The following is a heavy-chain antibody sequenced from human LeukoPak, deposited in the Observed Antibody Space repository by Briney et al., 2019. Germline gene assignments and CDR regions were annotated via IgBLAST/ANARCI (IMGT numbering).Heavy chain of an antibody. D-gene: IGHD5-24*01. J-gene: IGHJ4*02. CDR3: ASGTYHSDPRDGLYLKYFDY. V-gene: IGHV1-18*01. Sequence: PRASVKVSCTASGYTFTNFGISWVRQAPGQGLEWMGWISAYNGNTNYAQILQGRVTMTTDTSTSTAYMELRSLRSDDTAVYYCASGTYHSDPRDGLYLKYFDYWGQGTLVTVSS. CDR2: ISAYNGNT. CDR1: GYTFTNFG.